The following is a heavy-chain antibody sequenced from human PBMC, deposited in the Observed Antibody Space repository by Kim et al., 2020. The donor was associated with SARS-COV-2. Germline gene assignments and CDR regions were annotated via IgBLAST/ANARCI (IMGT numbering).Heavy chain of an antibody. D-gene: IGHD6-19*01. CDR3: SRVGRQWPVRPILYYFDY. CDR1: GGSFSGYY. J-gene: IGHJ4*01. CDR2: INHSGST. V-gene: IGHV4-34*01. Sequence: SETLSLTCPVYGGSFSGYYWSWIRQPPGKGLEWIGEINHSGSTNYNPSLKSRVTISVDTSKNQFSLKLSSVTAVAPAVYYFSRVGRQWPVRPILYYFDY.